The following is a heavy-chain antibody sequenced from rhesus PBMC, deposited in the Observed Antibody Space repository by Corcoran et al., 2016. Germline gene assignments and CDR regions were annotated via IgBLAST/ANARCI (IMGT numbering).Heavy chain of an antibody. D-gene: IGHD6-13*01. CDR3: AGAVHRYGLDS. V-gene: IGHV4-169*01. CDR1: GGSISSSD. J-gene: IGHJ6*01. CDR2: SYGSGSSP. Sequence: QLQLQESGPGLVKPSETLSVTCAVSGGSISSSDWSWIRQAPGKGLEWIGVSYGSGSSPTYPPSLKSRVTLSVDTSKNQLSLQLSSVTTADTAVYYCAGAVHRYGLDSWGQGVVVTVSS.